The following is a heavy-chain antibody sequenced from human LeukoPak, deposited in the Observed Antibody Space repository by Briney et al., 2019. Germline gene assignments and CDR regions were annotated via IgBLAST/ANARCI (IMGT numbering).Heavy chain of an antibody. D-gene: IGHD3-9*01. V-gene: IGHV3-21*01. Sequence: TTGGSLRLSCAASGFTFSSYSMNWVRQAPGKGLEWVSSISSSSSYIYYADSVKGRFTISRDNAKNSLYLQMNSLRAEDTAVYYCARDFVLRHFDSNWFDPWGQGTLVTVSS. CDR3: ARDFVLRHFDSNWFDP. CDR1: GFTFSSYS. J-gene: IGHJ5*02. CDR2: ISSSSSYI.